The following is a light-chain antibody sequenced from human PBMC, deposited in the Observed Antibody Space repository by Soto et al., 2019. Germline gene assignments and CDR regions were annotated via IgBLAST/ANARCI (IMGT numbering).Light chain of an antibody. CDR3: QQYNSFSTWT. CDR2: DAS. J-gene: IGKJ1*01. Sequence: RASQSISIWLAWYQQRPGKAPNLLIYDASNLQSGVPSRFSGSGSGTEFTLTISSLQPDDFATYYCQQYNSFSTWTFGPGTKVDIK. V-gene: IGKV1-5*01. CDR1: QSISIW.